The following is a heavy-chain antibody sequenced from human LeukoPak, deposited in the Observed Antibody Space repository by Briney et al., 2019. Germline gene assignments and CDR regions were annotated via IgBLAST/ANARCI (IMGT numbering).Heavy chain of an antibody. J-gene: IGHJ6*03. Sequence: ASVKVSCKASGYTFTSYDINWVRQATGQGLEWMGWMNPNSGNTGYAQKFQGRVTMTRNTSISTAYMELSSLRSEDTAVYYCARGVASSSWYNYYYYYMDVGAKGPRSPSP. CDR3: ARGVASSSWYNYYYYYMDV. V-gene: IGHV1-8*01. D-gene: IGHD6-13*01. CDR1: GYTFTSYD. CDR2: MNPNSGNT.